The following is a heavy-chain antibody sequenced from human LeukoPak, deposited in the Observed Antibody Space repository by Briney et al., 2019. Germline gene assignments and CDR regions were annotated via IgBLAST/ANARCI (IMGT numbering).Heavy chain of an antibody. J-gene: IGHJ6*02. V-gene: IGHV3-48*04. CDR1: GFTFSSYS. Sequence: PGGSLRLSCAASGFTFSSYSMNWVRQAPGKGLEWVSYISSGNSTIYYADSVKGRFTISRDNAKNSLYLQMNSLRAEDTAVYYCARDPQPDYDILTGSPYGMDVWGQGTTVTVSS. CDR2: ISSGNSTI. CDR3: ARDPQPDYDILTGSPYGMDV. D-gene: IGHD3-9*01.